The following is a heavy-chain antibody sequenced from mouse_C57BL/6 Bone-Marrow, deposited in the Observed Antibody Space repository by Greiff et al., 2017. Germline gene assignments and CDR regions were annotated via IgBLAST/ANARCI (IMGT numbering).Heavy chain of an antibody. CDR2: IDPNSGGT. Sequence: QVQLQQSGAELVKPGASVKLSCKASGYTFTSYWMHWVKQRPGRGLEWIGRIDPNSGGTKYNEKFKSKATLTVDKPSSTAYMQLSSLTSEDSAVYYCARFTVVAKDYAMDYWGQGTSVTVSS. CDR3: ARFTVVAKDYAMDY. J-gene: IGHJ4*01. V-gene: IGHV1-72*01. CDR1: GYTFTSYW. D-gene: IGHD1-1*01.